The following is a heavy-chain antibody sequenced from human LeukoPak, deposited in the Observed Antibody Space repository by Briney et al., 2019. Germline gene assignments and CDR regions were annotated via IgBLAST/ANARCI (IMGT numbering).Heavy chain of an antibody. J-gene: IGHJ4*02. V-gene: IGHV3-23*01. CDR1: GFTFSSYA. D-gene: IGHD2-8*01. CDR2: ISDSGDYT. Sequence: PGGSLRLSCAGSGFTFSSYAMSWVRQAPGKGLEWVSAISDSGDYTYYADSVKGRFTISRDNSKNTLYLQMNSLRAEDTAVYYCAKDTSIGKYCTNGVCSPFDYWGRGTLVTVSS. CDR3: AKDTSIGKYCTNGVCSPFDY.